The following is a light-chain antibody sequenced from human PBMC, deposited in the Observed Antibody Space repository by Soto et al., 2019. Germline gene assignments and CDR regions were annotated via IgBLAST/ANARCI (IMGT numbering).Light chain of an antibody. V-gene: IGLV1-40*01. CDR3: QYYDSSLSGWV. CDR2: VNS. Sequence: QSVLTQPPSVSGAPGQRVTISCTGNSSNIGAGYGVHWYQQLPGTAPKLLIYVNSNRPSGVPDRFSGSKSGTSASLAITGLQAEDEADYYCQYYDSSLSGWVFGGGTKLTVL. CDR1: SSNIGAGYG. J-gene: IGLJ3*02.